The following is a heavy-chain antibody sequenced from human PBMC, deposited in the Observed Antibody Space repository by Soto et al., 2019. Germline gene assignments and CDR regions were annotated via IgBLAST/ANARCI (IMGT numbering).Heavy chain of an antibody. D-gene: IGHD3-10*01. J-gene: IGHJ4*02. CDR1: GFTVSSNY. CDR3: ARTSFGDPYYFDY. Sequence: VQLVETGGGLIQPGGSLRLSCAASGFTVSSNYMTWVRQAPGKGLEWVSYISSSSSYTNYADSVKGRFTISRDNAKNSLYLQMNSLRAEDTAVYYCARTSFGDPYYFDYWGQGTLVTVSS. CDR2: ISSSSSYT. V-gene: IGHV3-11*06.